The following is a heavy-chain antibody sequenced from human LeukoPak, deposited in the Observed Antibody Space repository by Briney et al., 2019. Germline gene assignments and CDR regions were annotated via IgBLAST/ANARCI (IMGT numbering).Heavy chain of an antibody. D-gene: IGHD6-6*01. V-gene: IGHV1-46*01. CDR3: ERGEYSSSLSSFDY. Sequence: GASVKVSCKASGYTFISYYMHWVRQAPGQGLEWMGIINPTGGSTNYAQKFQGRVTLTRDTSTSTVYMELTSLRSEDTAVYYCERGEYSSSLSSFDYWGQGTLVTVSS. CDR2: INPTGGST. J-gene: IGHJ4*02. CDR1: GYTFISYY.